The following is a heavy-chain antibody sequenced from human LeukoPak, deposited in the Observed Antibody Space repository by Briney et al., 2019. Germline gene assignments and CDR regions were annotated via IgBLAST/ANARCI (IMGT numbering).Heavy chain of an antibody. CDR2: INGGSATT. CDR3: TKELHVAVAVADYYYFYMDV. CDR1: GFAFSTFA. D-gene: IGHD6-19*01. J-gene: IGHJ6*03. V-gene: IGHV3-23*01. Sequence: PGGSLRLSCAASGFAFSTFAMGWVRQSPGKGLEWLSPINGGSATTFYSDSVKGRFTISRDNSKNTLYLHMDSLRPDDTAIYYCTKELHVAVAVADYYYFYMDVWGRGTAVTGSS.